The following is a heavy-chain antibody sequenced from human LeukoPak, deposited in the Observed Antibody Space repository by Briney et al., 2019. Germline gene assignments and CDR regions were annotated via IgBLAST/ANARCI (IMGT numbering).Heavy chain of an antibody. J-gene: IGHJ4*02. CDR3: ERYYYDSSGYYPFDY. Sequence: GESLKISCKGSGYSFTSYWIGWVRQMPGKGLEWMGIIYPGDSDTRYSPSFQGQVTISADKSISTAYLQWSSLKASDTAMYYCERYYYDSSGYYPFDYWGQGTLVTVSS. CDR1: GYSFTSYW. D-gene: IGHD3-22*01. V-gene: IGHV5-51*01. CDR2: IYPGDSDT.